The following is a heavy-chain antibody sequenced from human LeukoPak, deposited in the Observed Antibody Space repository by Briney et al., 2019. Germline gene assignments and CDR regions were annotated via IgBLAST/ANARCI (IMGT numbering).Heavy chain of an antibody. D-gene: IGHD3-16*02. CDR3: TRGYDYVWGSYRYRAFDI. V-gene: IGHV3-49*04. CDR1: GFTFGDYA. J-gene: IGHJ3*02. Sequence: GGSLRLSCTASGFTFGDYAMRWVRQARGRGLEWVVFISSKAYGGTTEYAASVKGRFTISRDDSKSIAYLQMNSLKTEDTAVYYCTRGYDYVWGSYRYRAFDIWGQGTMVTVSS. CDR2: ISSKAYGGTT.